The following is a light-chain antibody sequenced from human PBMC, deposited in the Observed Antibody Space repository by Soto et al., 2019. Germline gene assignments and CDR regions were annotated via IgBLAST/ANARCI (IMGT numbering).Light chain of an antibody. CDR3: SSYTDSDTLV. V-gene: IGLV2-14*01. CDR1: SSDIGDYNY. Sequence: QSVLTQPASVSGSPGQSITISCTGTSSDIGDYNYVSWYQHHPGKAPKLMIYEVSDRPSGVSNRFSGSKSGNTASLTISGLQAEDEADYYCSSYTDSDTLVFGGGTKLTVL. CDR2: EVS. J-gene: IGLJ2*01.